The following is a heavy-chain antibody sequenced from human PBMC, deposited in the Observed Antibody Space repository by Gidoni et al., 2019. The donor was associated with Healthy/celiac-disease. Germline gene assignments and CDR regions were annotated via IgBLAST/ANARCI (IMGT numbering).Heavy chain of an antibody. CDR1: GFTFSSCA. CDR3: AKDQAYIAARPRWFDP. Sequence: EVQLLASGGGLVQPGGSLRLSCAASGFTFSSCAISWFRQAPGKGLEWVSVISGSGGSTYYADSVKGRFTISRDNSKNTLYLQMNSLRAEDTAVYYCAKDQAYIAARPRWFDPWGQGTLVTVSS. J-gene: IGHJ5*02. CDR2: ISGSGGST. V-gene: IGHV3-23*01. D-gene: IGHD6-6*01.